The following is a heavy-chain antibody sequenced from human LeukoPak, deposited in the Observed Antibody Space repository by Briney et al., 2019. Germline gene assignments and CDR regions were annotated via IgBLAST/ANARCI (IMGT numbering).Heavy chain of an antibody. J-gene: IGHJ5*02. V-gene: IGHV4-34*01. CDR2: INHSGST. D-gene: IGHD3-22*01. CDR1: GGSFSGYY. Sequence: SETLSLTCAVYGGSFSGYYWSWIRQPPGKGLEWIGEINHSGSTNYNPSLKSRVTISVDTSKNQFSLKLSSVTAADTAVYYCARTNNYDSSGYPPRGQGTLVTVSS. CDR3: ARTNNYDSSGYPP.